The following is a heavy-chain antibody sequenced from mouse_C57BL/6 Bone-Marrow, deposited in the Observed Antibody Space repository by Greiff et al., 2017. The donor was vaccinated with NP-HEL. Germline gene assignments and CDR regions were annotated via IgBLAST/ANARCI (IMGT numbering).Heavy chain of an antibody. CDR3: ARSPLLYDYYAMDY. V-gene: IGHV1-55*01. D-gene: IGHD2-12*01. CDR1: GYTFTSYW. CDR2: IYPGSGST. J-gene: IGHJ4*01. Sequence: QVQLKQPGAELVKPGASVKMSCKASGYTFTSYWITWVKQRPGQGLEWIGDIYPGSGSTNYNEKFQSKATLTVDKSSSTAYWQLSSLTSEDSAVYYCARSPLLYDYYAMDYWGQGTSVTVSS.